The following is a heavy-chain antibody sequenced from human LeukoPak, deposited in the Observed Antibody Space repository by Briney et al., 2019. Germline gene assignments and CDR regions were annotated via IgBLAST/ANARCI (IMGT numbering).Heavy chain of an antibody. Sequence: QSGGSLRLSCAASGFTFSSYAMHWVRQAPGKGLEWVAVISYDGSNKYYADSVKGRLTISRDNSKNTLYLQMNSLRAEDTAVYYCARDRAVVVTLLFDYWGQGTLVTVSS. CDR3: ARDRAVVVTLLFDY. J-gene: IGHJ4*02. D-gene: IGHD3-22*01. V-gene: IGHV3-30-3*01. CDR2: ISYDGSNK. CDR1: GFTFSSYA.